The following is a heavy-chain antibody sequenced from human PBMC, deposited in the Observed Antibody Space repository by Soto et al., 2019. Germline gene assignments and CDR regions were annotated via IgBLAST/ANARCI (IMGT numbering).Heavy chain of an antibody. D-gene: IGHD4-17*01. CDR1: GFTFSSYG. CDR2: ISYDGSNK. V-gene: IGHV3-30*18. CDR3: AKTNKRYGDLFDY. J-gene: IGHJ4*02. Sequence: QVQLVESGGGVVQPGRSLRLSCAASGFTFSSYGMHWVRQAPGKGLEWVAVISYDGSNKYYADSVKGRFTISRDNSKNTLYLQMNSLRAEDTAVYYCAKTNKRYGDLFDYWGQGTLVTVSS.